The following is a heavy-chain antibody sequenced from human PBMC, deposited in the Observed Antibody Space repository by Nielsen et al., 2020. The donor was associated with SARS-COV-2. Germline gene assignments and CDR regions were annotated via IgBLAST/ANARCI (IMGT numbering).Heavy chain of an antibody. V-gene: IGHV3-21*01. Sequence: GESLKISCAASGFTFSSYSMNWVRQAPGKGLEWVSSISISSSSFYYTDSVRGRFTISRDNAKNSLYLQMNSLTADDTAVYYCARLSNFWSGYNDYWGQGTLVTVSS. J-gene: IGHJ4*02. CDR3: ARLSNFWSGYNDY. CDR2: ISISSSSF. D-gene: IGHD3-3*01. CDR1: GFTFSSYS.